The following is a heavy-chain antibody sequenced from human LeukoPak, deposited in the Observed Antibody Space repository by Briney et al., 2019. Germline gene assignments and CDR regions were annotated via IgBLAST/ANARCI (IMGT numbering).Heavy chain of an antibody. CDR3: AKVPPSITAAGNWLGP. CDR1: GYTFTGYY. D-gene: IGHD6-13*01. V-gene: IGHV1-2*06. CDR2: INPNTGGT. Sequence: ASVKVSCKASGYTFTGYYIHWVRQAPGQGLEWMGRINPNTGGTDYAQKFQGRVTMTRDTSITTAYMELSRLTSDDTAIYYCAKVPPSITAAGNWLGPWGQGALVTVSS. J-gene: IGHJ5*02.